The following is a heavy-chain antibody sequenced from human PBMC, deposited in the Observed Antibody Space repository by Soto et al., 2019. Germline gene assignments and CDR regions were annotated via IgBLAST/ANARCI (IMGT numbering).Heavy chain of an antibody. V-gene: IGHV2-70*11. CDR1: VFSLSTSGMC. CDR3: ARPYCSSTSSVLYMDV. Sequence: SGPTLVNTTQTLTLTCTFSVFSLSTSGMCVSWIRQPPGKALEWLARIDWDDDKYYSTSLKTRLTISKDTSKNQVVLTMTNMDPVDTATYYCARPYCSSTSSVLYMDVWGKGTTVTVSS. D-gene: IGHD2-2*01. J-gene: IGHJ6*03. CDR2: IDWDDDK.